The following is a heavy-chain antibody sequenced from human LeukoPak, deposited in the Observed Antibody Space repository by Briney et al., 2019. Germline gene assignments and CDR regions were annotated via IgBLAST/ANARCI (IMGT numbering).Heavy chain of an antibody. CDR3: VRGDSYGLFAY. Sequence: SETLSLTCTVSGGSISSSSYYWGWIRQPPGKGLEWIGYIYHSGSTYYNPSLKSRVTISVDRSKNQFSLKLSSVTAADTAVYYCVRGDSYGLFAYWGQGTLVTVSS. J-gene: IGHJ4*02. CDR2: IYHSGST. D-gene: IGHD5-18*01. CDR1: GGSISSSSYY. V-gene: IGHV4-39*07.